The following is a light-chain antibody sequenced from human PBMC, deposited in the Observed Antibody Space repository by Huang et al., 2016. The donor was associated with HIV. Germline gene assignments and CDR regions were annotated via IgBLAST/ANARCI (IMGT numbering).Light chain of an antibody. CDR1: QSVGSY. CDR2: DAS. CDR3: HQHSSWPGT. Sequence: DIVLTQSPATLSLSPGERATLSCRAGQSVGSYLAWYQQTPGQAPRLLVSDASPRATGIPARFSGSGYGTDFTLTISSLEPEDFAVYYCHQHSSWPGTFGQGTRVEIK. V-gene: IGKV3-11*01. J-gene: IGKJ1*01.